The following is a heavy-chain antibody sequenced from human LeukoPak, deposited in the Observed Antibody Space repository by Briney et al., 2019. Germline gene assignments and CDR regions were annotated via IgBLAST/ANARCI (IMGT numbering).Heavy chain of an antibody. V-gene: IGHV3-15*01. CDR1: GFTFSNAR. CDR3: TTSSGSYLFFDY. Sequence: GGSLRLSCAASGFTFSNARMSWVRQAPGKGLEWVGRIKSKTDGGTTDYAAPVKGRFTISRDDSKNTLYLQMNSLKTEDTAVYYCTTSSGSYLFFDYWGQGTLVTVSS. D-gene: IGHD3-10*01. J-gene: IGHJ4*02. CDR2: IKSKTDGGTT.